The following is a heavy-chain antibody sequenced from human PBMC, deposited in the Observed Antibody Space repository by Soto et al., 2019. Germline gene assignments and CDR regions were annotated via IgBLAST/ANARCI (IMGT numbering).Heavy chain of an antibody. CDR3: ARHGNTVTTGYYYGMDV. CDR1: CASISSSNYY. Sequence: SETLSLTWTVSCASISSSNYYWGWIRQPPGRGLEWIGTMYYSGRTYYNPSLKSRVTTSVDTSKNQFSLKLSAVTATDTAVYYCARHGNTVTTGYYYGMDVWGQGTTVTVSS. V-gene: IGHV4-39*01. J-gene: IGHJ6*02. D-gene: IGHD4-17*01. CDR2: MYYSGRT.